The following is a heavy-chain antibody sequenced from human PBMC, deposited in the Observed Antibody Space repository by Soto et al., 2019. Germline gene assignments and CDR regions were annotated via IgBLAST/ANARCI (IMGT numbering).Heavy chain of an antibody. D-gene: IGHD5-12*01. V-gene: IGHV4-59*11. CDR2: IYDSGST. J-gene: IGHJ5*02. CDR1: GDSLKNHY. CDR3: ARAWLRVRNWLDP. Sequence: SETLSLTCSVSGDSLKNHYWAWIRHSPGKGLEWIGNIYDSGSTNYSPALKSRVSISVDTSKNLFSLKLSSVTAADTAVYYCARAWLRVRNWLDPWGQGTLVTVSS.